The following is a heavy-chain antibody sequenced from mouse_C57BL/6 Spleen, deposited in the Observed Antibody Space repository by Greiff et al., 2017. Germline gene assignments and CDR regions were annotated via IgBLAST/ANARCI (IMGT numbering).Heavy chain of an antibody. J-gene: IGHJ4*01. D-gene: IGHD1-1*01. CDR3: VRQVTTVVAYYAMDY. CDR2: IRSKSNNYAT. V-gene: IGHV10-1*01. CDR1: GFSFNTYA. Sequence: EVQLVESGGGLVQPKGSLKLSCAASGFSFNTYAMNWVRQAPGKGLEWVARIRSKSNNYATYYADSVKDRFTISRDDSESSLYLQMNNLKTEDTAMYYCVRQVTTVVAYYAMDYWGQGTSVTVSS.